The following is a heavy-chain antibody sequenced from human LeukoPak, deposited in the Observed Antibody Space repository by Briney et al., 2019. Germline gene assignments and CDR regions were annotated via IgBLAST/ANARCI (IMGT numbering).Heavy chain of an antibody. D-gene: IGHD3-10*02. Sequence: GGSLRLSCAASGFSFSSYEMNWVRQAPGKGLEWVSYISSSGSTIYYADSVKGRFTISRDNARNSLYLQMNSLRAEDTAVYYCAELGITMIGGVWGKGTTVTISS. CDR2: ISSSGSTI. J-gene: IGHJ6*04. CDR1: GFSFSSYE. CDR3: AELGITMIGGV. V-gene: IGHV3-48*03.